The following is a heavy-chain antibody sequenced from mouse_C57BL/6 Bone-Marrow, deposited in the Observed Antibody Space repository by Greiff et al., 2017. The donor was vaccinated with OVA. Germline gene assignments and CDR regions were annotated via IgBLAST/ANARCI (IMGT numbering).Heavy chain of an antibody. V-gene: IGHV1-81*01. CDR2: IYPRSGNT. J-gene: IGHJ2*01. Sequence: QVQLQQSGAELARPGASVKLSCKASGYTFTSYGISWVKQRTGQGLEWIGEIYPRSGNTYYNEKFKGKATLTADKSSSTAYMELRSLTSEDSAVYFWARSGLNSFFDYWGQGTTLTVSS. CDR3: ARSGLNSFFDY. D-gene: IGHD1-3*01. CDR1: GYTFTSYG.